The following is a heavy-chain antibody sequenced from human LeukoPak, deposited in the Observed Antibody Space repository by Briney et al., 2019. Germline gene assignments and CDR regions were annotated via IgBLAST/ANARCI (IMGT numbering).Heavy chain of an antibody. CDR2: INPDSGDT. D-gene: IGHD3-16*02. J-gene: IGHJ4*02. Sequence: ASVKVSCKASGYTFTAYFVHWVRQAPGQGPEWMGWINPDSGDTDYAQSFQDRVTMSRDTSLSTAYMELSSLTSDDRAVYYCARGGGAYSYTDYWGQGTLVTVSS. V-gene: IGHV1-2*02. CDR3: ARGGGAYSYTDY. CDR1: GYTFTAYF.